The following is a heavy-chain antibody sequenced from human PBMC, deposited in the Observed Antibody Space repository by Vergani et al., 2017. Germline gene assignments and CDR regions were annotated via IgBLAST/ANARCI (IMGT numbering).Heavy chain of an antibody. D-gene: IGHD4-17*01. J-gene: IGHJ6*02. CDR3: AKEEGDEYGGYAGMDV. CDR2: ISYDGSNK. Sequence: QVQLVESGGGVVQPGRSLRLSCAASGFTFSSYGMHWVRQAPGKGLEWVAVISYDGSNKYYADSVEGRFTISRDNSKNPLYLQMNSLRAEDTAVYYCAKEEGDEYGGYAGMDVWGQGTTVTVS. CDR1: GFTFSSYG. V-gene: IGHV3-30*18.